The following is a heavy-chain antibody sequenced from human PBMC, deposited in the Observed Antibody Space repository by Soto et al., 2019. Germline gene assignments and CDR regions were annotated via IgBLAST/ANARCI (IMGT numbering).Heavy chain of an antibody. CDR2: IVGIDDTA. J-gene: IGHJ4*02. V-gene: IGHV3-23*01. Sequence: EVQLLEAGGGLVQPGGSLRLSCAASGFTFRNYGMSWVRQAPGKGLEWLSAIVGIDDTAYYADPVRGRFTISRDNSKNTLYLQLNDLGAEDTAIYYCAKDYDYGDSLPFDYWGQGTLVTVSS. CDR1: GFTFRNYG. CDR3: AKDYDYGDSLPFDY. D-gene: IGHD4-17*01.